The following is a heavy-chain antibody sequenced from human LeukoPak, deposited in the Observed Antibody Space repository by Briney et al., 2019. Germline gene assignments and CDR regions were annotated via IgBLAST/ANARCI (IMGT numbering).Heavy chain of an antibody. Sequence: SETLSLTCAVYGGSFSGYYWSWIRQPPGKGLEWIGEINHSGSTNYNPSLKSRVTISVDTSKNQFSLKLSSVTAADTAVYYCARRGSSWDHYYCYYYMDVWGKGTTVTVSS. CDR2: INHSGST. V-gene: IGHV4-34*01. CDR1: GGSFSGYY. J-gene: IGHJ6*03. D-gene: IGHD6-13*01. CDR3: ARRGSSWDHYYCYYYMDV.